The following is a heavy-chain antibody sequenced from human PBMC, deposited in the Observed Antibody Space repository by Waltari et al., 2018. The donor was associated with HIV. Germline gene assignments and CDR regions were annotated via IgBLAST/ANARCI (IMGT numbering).Heavy chain of an antibody. D-gene: IGHD3-9*01. CDR3: ARYDSYYYYGMDV. CDR2: ISSSSTTI. Sequence: EVQLVESGGGLVQPGGSLRLSCAVSGFTYSRYSMNWARHAQGKGLEWVSYISSSSTTIYYADSVKGRFTISRDNAENSLYLQMKSLRAEDTAVYYCARYDSYYYYGMDVWGQGTTVTVSS. CDR1: GFTYSRYS. J-gene: IGHJ6*02. V-gene: IGHV3-48*01.